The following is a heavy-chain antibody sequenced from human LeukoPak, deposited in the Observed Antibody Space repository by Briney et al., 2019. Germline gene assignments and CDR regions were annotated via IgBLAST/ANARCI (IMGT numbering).Heavy chain of an antibody. D-gene: IGHD3-22*01. CDR3: ARQSSGYSFFDY. CDR2: IKQDGSEK. CDR1: GFTFNSYA. Sequence: PGGSLRLSCAASGFTFNSYAIHWVRQAPGKGLEWVANIKQDGSEKYYVDSVKGRFTISRDNAKNSLYLQMNSLRAEDTAVYYCARQSSGYSFFDYWGQGTLVTVSS. V-gene: IGHV3-7*01. J-gene: IGHJ4*02.